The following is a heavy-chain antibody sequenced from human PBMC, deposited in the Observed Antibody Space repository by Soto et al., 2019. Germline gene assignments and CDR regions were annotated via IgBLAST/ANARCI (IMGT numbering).Heavy chain of an antibody. J-gene: IGHJ5*02. CDR1: GYTFTGYF. V-gene: IGHV1-2*02. D-gene: IGHD3-3*01. CDR3: ATGGGTILAPLP. CDR2: INPNSGAT. Sequence: ASVKVSCKASGYTFTGYFMHWVRQAPGQGLEWMGWINPNSGATKYAPKFQGRVSLTRDTSISTAYMEMTMLRSDDTAVYYCATGGGTILAPLPWGQGTLVTVSS.